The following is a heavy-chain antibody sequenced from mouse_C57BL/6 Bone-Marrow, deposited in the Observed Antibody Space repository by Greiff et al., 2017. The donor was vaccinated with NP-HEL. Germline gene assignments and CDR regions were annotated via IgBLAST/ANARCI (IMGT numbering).Heavy chain of an antibody. Sequence: EVQLQQSGPELVKPGASVKISCKASGYTFTDYYMNWVKQSHGKSLEWIGDINPNNGGTSYNQKFKGKATLTVDKSSSTAYMELRSLTSEDSAVYYCASLIYYGNYRPFWYFDVWGTGTTVTVSS. CDR2: INPNNGGT. J-gene: IGHJ1*03. D-gene: IGHD2-1*01. CDR3: ASLIYYGNYRPFWYFDV. V-gene: IGHV1-26*01. CDR1: GYTFTDYY.